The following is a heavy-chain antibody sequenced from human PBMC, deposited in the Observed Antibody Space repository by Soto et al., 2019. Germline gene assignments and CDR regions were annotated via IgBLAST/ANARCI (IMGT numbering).Heavy chain of an antibody. CDR1: GGTFSSYA. CDR3: ARHVPAAGYYYGMDV. Sequence: QVELVQSGAEEKKTGSSVKVSCKASGGTFSSYAISWVRQAPGQGLEWMGGIIPIFGTANYAQKFQGRVTITADESTSTAYMELSSLRSEDTAVYYCARHVPAAGYYYGMDVWGQGTTVTVSS. D-gene: IGHD2-2*01. J-gene: IGHJ6*02. CDR2: IIPIFGTA. V-gene: IGHV1-69*12.